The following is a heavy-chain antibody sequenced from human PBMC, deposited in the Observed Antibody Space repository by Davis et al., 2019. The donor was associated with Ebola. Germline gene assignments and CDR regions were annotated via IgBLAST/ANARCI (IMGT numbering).Heavy chain of an antibody. CDR2: ISGAGGST. CDR1: GFTFSNYA. D-gene: IGHD2-8*02. Sequence: GESLKISCAASGFTFSNYAMSWVRQAPGKGLEWVAAISGAGGSTYYADSLKGRFTISRDNSKNTLSLQMDSLRADDTAVYYCAKSFLITGSHMSEFRGVDYWGQGTVATVSS. V-gene: IGHV3-23*01. J-gene: IGHJ4*02. CDR3: AKSFLITGSHMSEFRGVDY.